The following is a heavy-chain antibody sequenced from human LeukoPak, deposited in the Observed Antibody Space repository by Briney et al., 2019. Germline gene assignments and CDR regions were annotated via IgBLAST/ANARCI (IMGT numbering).Heavy chain of an antibody. CDR2: LNSSGGST. V-gene: IGHV1-46*01. J-gene: IGHJ5*02. CDR3: ATEMNWFDP. CDR1: GYIFTDYY. Sequence: ASVKVSCKTSGYIFTDYYIHWVRQAPGQGLEWMGILNSSGGSTTYAQKFQGRITMTRDASTSTVYMELRSLRSEDTAVYYCATEMNWFDPWGQGTLVTVSS.